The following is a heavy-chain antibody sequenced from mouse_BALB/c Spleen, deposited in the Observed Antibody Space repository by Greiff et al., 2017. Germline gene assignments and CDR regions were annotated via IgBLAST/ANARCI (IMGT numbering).Heavy chain of an antibody. Sequence: EVKLVESGGGLVKPGGSLKLSCAASGFTFSSYAMSWVRQTPEKRLEWVASISSGSSTYYPDSEKGRFTISSANARNILYLQMSSLRSEDTAMYYCARGGYGAGDYWGQGTTLTVSS. CDR3: ARGGYGAGDY. CDR2: ISSGSST. J-gene: IGHJ2*01. CDR1: GFTFSSYA. V-gene: IGHV5-6-5*01. D-gene: IGHD1-2*01.